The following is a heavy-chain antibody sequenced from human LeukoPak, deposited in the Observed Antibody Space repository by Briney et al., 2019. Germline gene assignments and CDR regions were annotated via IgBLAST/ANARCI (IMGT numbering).Heavy chain of an antibody. Sequence: SETLSLTCTVSGDSISSNNWWSWVRQPPGKGLEWIGEIYHSGSTNYNPSLKSRVTISVDKSKNQFSLKLSSVTAADTAVYYCARADVATVTLDYWGQGTLVTVSS. CDR2: IYHSGST. CDR1: GDSISSNNW. CDR3: ARADVATVTLDY. V-gene: IGHV4-4*02. D-gene: IGHD4-17*01. J-gene: IGHJ4*02.